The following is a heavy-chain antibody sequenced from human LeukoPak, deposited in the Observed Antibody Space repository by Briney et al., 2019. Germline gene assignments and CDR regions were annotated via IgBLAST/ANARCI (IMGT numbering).Heavy chain of an antibody. CDR3: ASHSSSWYGFDY. CDR1: GFTFSSYA. Sequence: GGSLRLSCAASGFTFSSYAMRWVRQGPGKGLEWVSVIYSGGSTYYADSVKGRFTVSRDNSKNTLYLQMNSLRAEDTAVYYCASHSSSWYGFDYWGQGTLVTVSS. D-gene: IGHD6-13*01. V-gene: IGHV3-53*01. CDR2: IYSGGST. J-gene: IGHJ4*02.